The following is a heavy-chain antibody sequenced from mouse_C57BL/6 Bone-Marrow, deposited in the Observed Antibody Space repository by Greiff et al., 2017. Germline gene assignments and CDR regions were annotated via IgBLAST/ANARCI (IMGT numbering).Heavy chain of an antibody. D-gene: IGHD2-1*01. CDR2: IWGVGST. CDR1: GFSLTSYG. CDR3: ASAGNFDGFAY. Sequence: QVQLKESGPGLVAPSQSLSITCTVSGFSLTSYGVDWVRQSPGKGLEWLGVIWGVGSTNYNSALKSRLSISKNNSKSQVFLQMNSLQTDDTAIYYCASAGNFDGFAYWGQGTVVTVSA. J-gene: IGHJ3*01. V-gene: IGHV2-6*01.